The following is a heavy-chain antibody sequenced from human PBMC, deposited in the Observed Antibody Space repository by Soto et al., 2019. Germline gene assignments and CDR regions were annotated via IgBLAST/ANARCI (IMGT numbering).Heavy chain of an antibody. V-gene: IGHV3-23*01. Sequence: GGSLRLSCAASGFTFSHYVLSWVRQAPGGGLEWVSSISGSGSSVYLADSVRGRFAMSRDLSTNAVSLQMNSLTVEDTAIYYCAKVRASYLSASYFYYGLEVWGQGTTVTVSS. J-gene: IGHJ6*02. CDR2: ISGSGSSV. D-gene: IGHD2-21*01. CDR3: AKVRASYLSASYFYYGLEV. CDR1: GFTFSHYV.